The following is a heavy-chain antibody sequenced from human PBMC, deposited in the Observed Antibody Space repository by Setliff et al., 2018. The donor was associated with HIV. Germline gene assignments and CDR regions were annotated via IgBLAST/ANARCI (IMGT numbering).Heavy chain of an antibody. J-gene: IGHJ4*02. D-gene: IGHD4-17*01. CDR3: ARHPSGWYGDYFFDY. Sequence: ASVKVSCKASGYTFTSYAISWVRQAPGQGLGWMGWISAYSGNTHYAQRLQDRVTMTTDTSTSTAYMDLRSLRSDDMAVYYCARHPSGWYGDYFFDYWGQGTLVTVSS. V-gene: IGHV1-18*03. CDR1: GYTFTSYA. CDR2: ISAYSGNT.